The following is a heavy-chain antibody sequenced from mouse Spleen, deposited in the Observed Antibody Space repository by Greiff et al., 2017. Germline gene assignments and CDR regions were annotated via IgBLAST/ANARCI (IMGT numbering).Heavy chain of an antibody. V-gene: IGHV1-52*01. CDR3: ARGGDGYYFDY. J-gene: IGHJ2*01. Sequence: QVQLQQPGAELVRPGSSVKLSCKASGYTFTSYWMHWVKQRPIQGLEWIGNIDPSDSDTHYNQKFKDKATLTVDKSSSTAYMQLSSLTSEDSAVYYCARGGDGYYFDYWGQGTTLTVSS. CDR2: IDPSDSDT. CDR1: GYTFTSYW. D-gene: IGHD3-3*01.